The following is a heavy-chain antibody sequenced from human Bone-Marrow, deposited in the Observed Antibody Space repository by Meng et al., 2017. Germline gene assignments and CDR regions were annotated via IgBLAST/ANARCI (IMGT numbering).Heavy chain of an antibody. D-gene: IGHD3-22*01. CDR2: IKSKTDGGTT. CDR1: GFTFSNAW. CDR3: TTFSSGYHN. Sequence: GESLKISCASSGFTFSNAWMNWVRQAPGKGLEWVGRIKSKTDGGTTDYAAPVKGRFIFPRDDSKNMLYRQIKSLKTEDTAVYYCTTFSSGYHNWGRG. V-gene: IGHV3-15*01. J-gene: IGHJ4*02.